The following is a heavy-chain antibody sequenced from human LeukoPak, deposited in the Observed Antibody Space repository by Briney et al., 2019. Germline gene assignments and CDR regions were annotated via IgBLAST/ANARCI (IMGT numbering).Heavy chain of an antibody. CDR3: ARSDDFWGGYSRPAYYYYGMDV. V-gene: IGHV3-21*01. Sequence: GGSLRLSCAASGFTFSSYSMNWVRQAPGKGLEWVSSISSSSSYIYYADSVKGRFTISRDNAKNSLYLQMNSLRAEDTAVYYCARSDDFWGGYSRPAYYYYGMDVWGQGTTVTVSS. D-gene: IGHD3-3*01. CDR2: ISSSSSYI. CDR1: GFTFSSYS. J-gene: IGHJ6*02.